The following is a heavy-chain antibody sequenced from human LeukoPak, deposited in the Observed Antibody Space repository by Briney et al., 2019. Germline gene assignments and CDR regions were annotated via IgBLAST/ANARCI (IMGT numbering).Heavy chain of an antibody. J-gene: IGHJ4*02. V-gene: IGHV3-7*03. CDR2: IKQDGSEK. Sequence: PGGSLRLSCAASGFTFSSYWMSRVRQAPGKGLEWVANIKQDGSEKYYVDSVKGRFTISRDNAMKSLYLQMNSLRAEDTAVYYCARRAGYYDSSGYHLGNYFDYWGQGTLVTVSS. CDR1: GFTFSSYW. D-gene: IGHD3-22*01. CDR3: ARRAGYYDSSGYHLGNYFDY.